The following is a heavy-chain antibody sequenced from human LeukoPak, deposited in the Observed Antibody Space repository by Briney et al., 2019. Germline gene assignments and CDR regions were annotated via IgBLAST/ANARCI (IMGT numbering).Heavy chain of an antibody. J-gene: IGHJ4*02. CDR3: AKEGVRAVAGTGTFDY. CDR2: INPSGGST. CDR1: GYTFTSYY. D-gene: IGHD6-19*01. V-gene: IGHV1-46*01. Sequence: GASVKVSCKASGYTFTSYYMHWVRQAPGQGLEWMGIINPSGGSTSYAQKFQGRVTMTRDMSTSTVYMELSSLRAEDTAVYYCAKEGVRAVAGTGTFDYWGQGTPVTVSS.